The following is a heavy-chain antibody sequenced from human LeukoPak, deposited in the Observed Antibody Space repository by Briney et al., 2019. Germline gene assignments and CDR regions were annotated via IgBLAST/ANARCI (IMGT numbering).Heavy chain of an antibody. J-gene: IGHJ4*02. V-gene: IGHV1-3*01. D-gene: IGHD2-2*01. CDR3: ARLRVPFTVRYCSSTSCYGRGLFLDY. CDR2: INAGNGNT. CDR1: GYTFTSYA. Sequence: GASVKVSCKASGYTFTSYAMHWVRQAPGQRLEWMGWINAGNGNTKYSQKFQGRVTITRDTSASTAYMELSSLRSEDTAVYYCARLRVPFTVRYCSSTSCYGRGLFLDYWGQGTLVTVSS.